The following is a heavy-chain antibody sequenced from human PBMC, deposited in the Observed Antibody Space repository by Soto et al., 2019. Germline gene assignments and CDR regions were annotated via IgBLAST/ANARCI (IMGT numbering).Heavy chain of an antibody. CDR3: AHRSSGWYFDY. CDR2: ISGSGGST. J-gene: IGHJ4*02. D-gene: IGHD6-19*01. V-gene: IGHV3-23*01. CDR1: GFSFSSYA. Sequence: EVQLLESGGGLVQPGGSLRLSCAASGFSFSSYAMNWVRQAPGKGLEWVSVISGSGGSTYYADSVKGRFTISRDNSKNTLCLQMNSLRAENTAVYYCAHRSSGWYFDYWGQGTLVTVSS.